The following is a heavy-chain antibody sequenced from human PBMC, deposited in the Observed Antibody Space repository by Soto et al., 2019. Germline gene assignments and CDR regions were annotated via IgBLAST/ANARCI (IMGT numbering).Heavy chain of an antibody. CDR2: ISSSGGGR. J-gene: IGHJ6*01. V-gene: IGHV3-23*01. CDR3: ARVLGYNDGPPPKGDDSMAG. D-gene: IGHD5-18*01. Sequence: EVQLLESGGGLVKPGGSLRLSCAASGFTFSSYAMSWVRQAPGQGLEWVSTISSSGGGRYYADYVKGRFTISRDNSNNTLYLQRNSLRAEDTAVYFCARVLGYNDGPPPKGDDSMAGWGPGTRVNVSS. CDR1: GFTFSSYA.